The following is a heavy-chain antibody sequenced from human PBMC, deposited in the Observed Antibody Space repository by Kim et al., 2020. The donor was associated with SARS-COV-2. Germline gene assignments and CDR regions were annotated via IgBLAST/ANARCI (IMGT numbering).Heavy chain of an antibody. CDR3: ARDSEIMITFGGYPKPLDAFGI. CDR2: INPSGGST. CDR1: GYTFTSYY. D-gene: IGHD3-16*01. Sequence: ASVKVSCKASGYTFTSYYMHWVRQAPGQGLEWMGIINPSGGSTSYAQKFQGRVTMTRDTSTSTVYMELSSLRSEDTAVYYCARDSEIMITFGGYPKPLDAFGIWGQGTMVTVSS. J-gene: IGHJ3*02. V-gene: IGHV1-46*01.